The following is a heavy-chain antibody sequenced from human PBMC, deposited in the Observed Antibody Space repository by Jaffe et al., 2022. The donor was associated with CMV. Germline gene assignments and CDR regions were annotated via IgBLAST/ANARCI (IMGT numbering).Heavy chain of an antibody. D-gene: IGHD1-20*01. CDR1: GFRVSVNY. J-gene: IGHJ6*03. V-gene: IGHV3-66*01. CDR3: ARVGMEAGYNWSFGPQRHYYYMGV. Sequence: EVQLVESGGDLVQPGGSLRLSCAASGFRVSVNYMSWVRQAPGKGLEWVSGIESGGNTNYADSVKGRFTISRDTSTNTMFLQMNSLRDDDTAVYYCARVGMEAGYNWSFGPQRHYYYMGVWGKGTTVTVSS. CDR2: IESGGNT.